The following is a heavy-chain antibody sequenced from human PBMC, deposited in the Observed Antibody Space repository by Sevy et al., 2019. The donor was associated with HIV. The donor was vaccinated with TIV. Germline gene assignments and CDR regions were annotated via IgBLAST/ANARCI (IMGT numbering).Heavy chain of an antibody. Sequence: ASVKVSCKASGYTFTSYGISWVRQAPGQGLEWMGWISTYNGNTNYAQKLQGRVTMTTDTSTSTAYMELRSLRSDDTAVYYCAIDLMAVAGTGGDYWGQGTLVTVSS. CDR3: AIDLMAVAGTGGDY. CDR2: ISTYNGNT. D-gene: IGHD6-19*01. V-gene: IGHV1-18*01. CDR1: GYTFTSYG. J-gene: IGHJ4*02.